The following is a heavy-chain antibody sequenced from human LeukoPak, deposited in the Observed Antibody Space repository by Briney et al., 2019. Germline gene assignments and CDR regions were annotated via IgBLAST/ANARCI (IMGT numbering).Heavy chain of an antibody. CDR2: VSASGDST. V-gene: IGHV3-23*01. Sequence: GGSLRLSCAASGFTFSSYAMSWVRQAPGKGLAWISTVSASGDSTSYVDSVKGRFTISRDNSKNALYLQVNSLRADDAALYYCAKSHYYGSGSIDYWGQGTLVTVSS. J-gene: IGHJ4*02. D-gene: IGHD3-10*01. CDR1: GFTFSSYA. CDR3: AKSHYYGSGSIDY.